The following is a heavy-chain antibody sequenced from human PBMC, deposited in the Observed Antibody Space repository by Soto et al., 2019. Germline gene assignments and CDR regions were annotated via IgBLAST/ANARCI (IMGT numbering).Heavy chain of an antibody. V-gene: IGHV1-8*01. J-gene: IGHJ4*02. CDR1: GYTFTSYD. CDR2: MNPNSGNT. Sequence: ASVKVSCKASGYTFTSYDINWVRQAPGQGLEWMGWMNPNSGNTGYAQKFQGRVTMTRNTSISTAYMELSSLRSEDTAVYYCAKGVGSGEQWLLDYWGQGTRFTVSS. CDR3: AKGVGSGEQWLLDY. D-gene: IGHD6-19*01.